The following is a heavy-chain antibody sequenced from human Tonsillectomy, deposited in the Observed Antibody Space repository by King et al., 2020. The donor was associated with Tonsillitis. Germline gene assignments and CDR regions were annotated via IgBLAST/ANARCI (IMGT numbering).Heavy chain of an antibody. CDR3: AIFGVVKYYFDY. D-gene: IGHD3-3*01. CDR2: IYYSGST. Sequence: VQLQESGPGLVKPSETLSLTCTVSGGSISSYYWSWIRPPPGKGLEWIGYIYYSGSTNYNPSLQSRVTISVDTSKNQFSLKLSSVTAADTAVYYCAIFGVVKYYFDYWGQGTLVTVSS. CDR1: GGSISSYY. V-gene: IGHV4-59*08. J-gene: IGHJ4*02.